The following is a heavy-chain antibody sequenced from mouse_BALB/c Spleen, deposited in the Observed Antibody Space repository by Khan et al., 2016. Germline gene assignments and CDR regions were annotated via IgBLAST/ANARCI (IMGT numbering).Heavy chain of an antibody. CDR2: IRNNANGYTT. Sequence: EVELVESGGGLVQPGGSLRLSCATSGFTFTDYYMSWVRQPPGKALEWLGFIRNNANGYTTEYSSSVKGRFTISSDNSQSILYLQMNTLRAEDSATYYCARDDPPAMDYWGHGTTVTVSS. CDR3: ARDDPPAMDY. CDR1: GFTFTDYY. V-gene: IGHV7-3*02. J-gene: IGHJ4*01.